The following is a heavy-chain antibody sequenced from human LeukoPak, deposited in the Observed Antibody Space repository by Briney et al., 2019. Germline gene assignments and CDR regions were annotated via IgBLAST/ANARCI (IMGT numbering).Heavy chain of an antibody. D-gene: IGHD4-17*01. J-gene: IGHJ4*02. CDR3: ARLEGGDYVFDY. Sequence: SQTLSLTCAVSGGSISSGGYSWSWIRQPPGKGLEWIGYIYHSGSTYYNPSLKSRVTISVDRSKNQFSLKLSSVPAADTAVYYCARLEGGDYVFDYWGQGTLVTVSS. CDR1: GGSISSGGYS. CDR2: IYHSGST. V-gene: IGHV4-30-2*01.